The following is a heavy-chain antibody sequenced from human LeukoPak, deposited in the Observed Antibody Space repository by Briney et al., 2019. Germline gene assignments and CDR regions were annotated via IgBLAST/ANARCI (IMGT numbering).Heavy chain of an antibody. CDR3: AVATIGAFLFRVY. CDR1: GYSISSGYY. V-gene: IGHV4-38-2*02. CDR2: IYHSGST. Sequence: PSETLSLTCTVSGYSISSGYYWGWIRRPPGKGLEWIGSIYHSGSTYYNPSLKSRVTISVDTSKNQFSLKLSSVTAADTAVYYCAVATIGAFLFRVYWGQGTLVTVSS. D-gene: IGHD5-12*01. J-gene: IGHJ4*02.